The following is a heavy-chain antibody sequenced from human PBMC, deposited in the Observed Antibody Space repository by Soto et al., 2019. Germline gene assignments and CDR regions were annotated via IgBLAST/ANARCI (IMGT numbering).Heavy chain of an antibody. J-gene: IGHJ5*02. D-gene: IGHD2-15*01. CDR2: IIPIFGTA. CDR1: GGTFSSYA. Sequence: SVKVSCKASGGTFSSYAISWVRQAPGQGLEWMGGIIPIFGTANYAQKFQGRVTITADESTSTAYMELSRLRSDDTAVYYCARGCCSGGSSTLKGLNWFDPWGQGTLVTVSS. CDR3: ARGCCSGGSSTLKGLNWFDP. V-gene: IGHV1-69*13.